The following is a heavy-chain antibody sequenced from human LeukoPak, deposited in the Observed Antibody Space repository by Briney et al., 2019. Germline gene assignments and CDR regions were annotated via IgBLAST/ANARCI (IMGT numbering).Heavy chain of an antibody. CDR1: GYTFNSFQ. D-gene: IGHD6-13*01. V-gene: IGHV1-46*02. J-gene: IGHJ4*02. Sequence: ASVKVSCKASGYTFNSFQMHWVRQAPGQGLEWMGIINPSGGGAFYAQKFQGRVTMTRDTSTSTAYMELSSLRSEDTAVYYYARPRTSSWYFFDYWGQGTLVTVSS. CDR3: ARPRTSSWYFFDY. CDR2: INPSGGGA.